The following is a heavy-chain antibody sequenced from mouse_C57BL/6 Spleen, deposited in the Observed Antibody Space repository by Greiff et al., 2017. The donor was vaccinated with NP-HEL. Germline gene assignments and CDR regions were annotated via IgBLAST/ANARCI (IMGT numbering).Heavy chain of an antibody. CDR3: ARNYYYGSNAMDY. CDR2: IWSGGST. Sequence: VKLQESGPGLVQPSQSLSITCTVSGFSLTSYGVHWVRQSPGKGLEWLGVIWSGGSTDYNAAFISRLSISKDNSKSQVFFKMNSLQADDTAIYYCARNYYYGSNAMDYWGQGTSVTVSS. V-gene: IGHV2-2*01. CDR1: GFSLTSYG. J-gene: IGHJ4*01. D-gene: IGHD1-1*01.